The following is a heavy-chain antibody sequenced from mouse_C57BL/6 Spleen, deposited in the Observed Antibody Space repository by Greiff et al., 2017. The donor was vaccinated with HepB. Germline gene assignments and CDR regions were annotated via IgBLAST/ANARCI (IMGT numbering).Heavy chain of an antibody. D-gene: IGHD1-1*01. CDR1: GYTFTSYW. CDR3: AREGLIDYYYGSRGFAY. V-gene: IGHV1-55*01. Sequence: QVQLQQPGAELVKPGASVKMSCKASGYTFTSYWITWVKQRPGQGLEWIGDIYPGCGSTNYNEKFKSKATLTVDTSSSTAYMQLSSLTSEDSAVYYCAREGLIDYYYGSRGFAYWGQGTLVTVSA. CDR2: IYPGCGST. J-gene: IGHJ3*01.